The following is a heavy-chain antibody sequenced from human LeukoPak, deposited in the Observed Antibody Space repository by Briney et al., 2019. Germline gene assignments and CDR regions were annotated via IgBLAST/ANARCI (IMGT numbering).Heavy chain of an antibody. Sequence: SETLSLTCSVSGGSVSGYYWSWIRQPPGKGLEWMGYIYYSGETNYNPSLKSRVTISVDTSKNQFSLKLSSVTAADTAVYYCARGALTTVTTYYFDYWGQGTLVTVSS. CDR3: ARGALTTVTTYYFDY. CDR2: IYYSGET. J-gene: IGHJ4*02. CDR1: GGSVSGYY. V-gene: IGHV4-59*02. D-gene: IGHD4-17*01.